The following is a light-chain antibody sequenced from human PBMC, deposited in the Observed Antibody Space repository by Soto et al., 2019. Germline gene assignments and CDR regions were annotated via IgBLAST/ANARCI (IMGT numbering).Light chain of an antibody. CDR1: QSISSY. J-gene: IGKJ1*01. V-gene: IGKV3-15*01. CDR2: GAS. CDR3: KQYNNWPPGP. Sequence: EIEMTQSQASLSVSPCEGATLSVRANQSISSYLAWYQQTPGQAPRLLIYGASPRATSIPFRFSGSGSGTELTLPISCLQCEDFAVHYCKQYNNWPPGPFGQGTKVDI.